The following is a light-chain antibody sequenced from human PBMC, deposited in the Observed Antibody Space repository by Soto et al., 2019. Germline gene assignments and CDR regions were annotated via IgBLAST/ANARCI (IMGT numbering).Light chain of an antibody. J-gene: IGKJ3*01. Sequence: EIVRTQSPATLSVSPGERATLSCRASQSVSSNLAWYQQKPGQPPSLLIYGASTRATGIPARFSGSGSGTEFTLTISSLQSEDFAVYYCQQYNNWHSFGPATKVDIK. CDR3: QQYNNWHS. V-gene: IGKV3-15*01. CDR1: QSVSSN. CDR2: GAS.